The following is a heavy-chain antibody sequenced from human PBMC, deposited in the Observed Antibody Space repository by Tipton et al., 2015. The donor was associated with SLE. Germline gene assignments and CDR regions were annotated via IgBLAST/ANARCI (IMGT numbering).Heavy chain of an antibody. V-gene: IGHV4-59*01. CDR3: ARDRGGVSGGGYYFDY. Sequence: TLSLTCTVSGGSISSYYWSWIRQPPGKGLEWIGYIYYSGSTNSNPSLKSRVTISVDTSKNQFSLKLSSVTAADTAVYYCARDRGGVSGGGYYFDYWGQGTLVTVSS. D-gene: IGHD3-16*02. CDR1: GGSISSYY. J-gene: IGHJ4*02. CDR2: IYYSGST.